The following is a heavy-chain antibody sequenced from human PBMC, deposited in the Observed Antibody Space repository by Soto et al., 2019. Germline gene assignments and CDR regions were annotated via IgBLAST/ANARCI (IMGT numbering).Heavy chain of an antibody. CDR2: INHSGST. D-gene: IGHD3-10*01. J-gene: IGHJ4*02. CDR3: ARAPRGNYGYPSYYGY. Sequence: SETLSLTCAVYGGSFSGYYWTWIRQPPGTGLEWIGEINHSGSTNYNPSLKSRVTISVDTSKNQFSLKLSSVTAADTAVYYCARAPRGNYGYPSYYGYWGQGTLVTVSS. V-gene: IGHV4-34*01. CDR1: GGSFSGYY.